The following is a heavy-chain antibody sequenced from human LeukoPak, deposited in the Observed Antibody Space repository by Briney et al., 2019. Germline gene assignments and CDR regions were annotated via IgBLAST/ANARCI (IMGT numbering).Heavy chain of an antibody. J-gene: IGHJ2*01. D-gene: IGHD3-22*01. CDR3: AKSRGGPIYYDFDL. V-gene: IGHV3-23*01. CDR2: ISGSGIST. CDR1: GFTLRTSG. Sequence: GGSLRLSCEASGFTLRTSGMSWVRQAPGKGLEWVSLISGSGISTYSADSVKGRFTISRGNSKSTLYLQMNSLRVEDTAVYYCAKSRGGPIYYDFDLWGRGTLVTVSS.